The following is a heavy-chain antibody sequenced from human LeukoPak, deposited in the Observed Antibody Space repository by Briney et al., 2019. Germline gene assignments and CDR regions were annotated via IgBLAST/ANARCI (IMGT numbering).Heavy chain of an antibody. J-gene: IGHJ4*02. V-gene: IGHV1-24*01. CDR1: GYTLTELS. Sequence: ASVTVSFKVSGYTLTELSMHWVRQAPGKGREWVGGFDPEDGETIYAQKFQGRVTMTEDTSTDTAYMELSSLRSEDTAVYYCATSPRGYSGYEFDYWGQGTLVTVSS. CDR2: FDPEDGET. CDR3: ATSPRGYSGYEFDY. D-gene: IGHD5-12*01.